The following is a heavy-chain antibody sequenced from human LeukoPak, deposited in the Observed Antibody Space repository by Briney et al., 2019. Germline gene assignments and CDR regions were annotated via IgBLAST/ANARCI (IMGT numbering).Heavy chain of an antibody. Sequence: GGSLRLSCAASGFTFSSNSMNWVRQAPGKGLEWVSSISSGSSYISYAESVKGRFTISRDNAKNSLYLQMNSLRAEDTAVYYCARLVGADGRYFDYWGQGTLVTVSS. V-gene: IGHV3-21*01. CDR2: ISSGSSYI. CDR3: ARLVGADGRYFDY. CDR1: GFTFSSNS. J-gene: IGHJ4*02. D-gene: IGHD1-26*01.